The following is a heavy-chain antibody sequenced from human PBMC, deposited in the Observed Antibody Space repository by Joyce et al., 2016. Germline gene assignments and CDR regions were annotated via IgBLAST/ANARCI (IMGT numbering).Heavy chain of an antibody. V-gene: IGHV3-30*18. D-gene: IGHD2-8*01. Sequence: QVQLVESGGGVVQPGGSLRLSCEVSSFTSTMSDMDWFRQAPGKGLEWVSLTSYDGTKRNYADSVKGRFTVSRDSSTGTLFLYMNSLRPEDTAVYFCAKDVKSPHVNGGTASYYMDVWGKGTTVIVSS. J-gene: IGHJ6*03. CDR2: TSYDGTKR. CDR3: AKDVKSPHVNGGTASYYMDV. CDR1: SFTSTMSD.